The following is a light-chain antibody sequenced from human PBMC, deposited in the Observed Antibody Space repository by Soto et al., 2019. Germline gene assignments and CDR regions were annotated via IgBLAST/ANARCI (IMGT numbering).Light chain of an antibody. V-gene: IGKV3-20*01. CDR1: QSVTKS. CDR3: QQYCGSPRT. CDR2: GAS. Sequence: EIVLTQSPGTLSLSPGERATLSCRASQSVTKSLAWYQQKPGQAPRLLIYGASSRATGIPDRFSGSGSGTDFTLTISRLEPEDVAVYDCQQYCGSPRTFGQGTKVE. J-gene: IGKJ1*01.